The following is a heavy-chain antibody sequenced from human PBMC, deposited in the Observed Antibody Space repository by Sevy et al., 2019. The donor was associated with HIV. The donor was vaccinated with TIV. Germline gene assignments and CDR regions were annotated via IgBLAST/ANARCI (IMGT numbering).Heavy chain of an antibody. Sequence: GGSLRLSCAASGFTFEDYTMNWVRQAPGKGLEWVSGISWSSGNIAYADSVEGRFTISRDNAKNSLYLQMNSLIVEDTALYYCVKDRSGSYSFDYWGQGTLVTVSS. CDR1: GFTFEDYT. J-gene: IGHJ4*02. V-gene: IGHV3-9*01. CDR3: VKDRSGSYSFDY. D-gene: IGHD1-26*01. CDR2: ISWSSGNI.